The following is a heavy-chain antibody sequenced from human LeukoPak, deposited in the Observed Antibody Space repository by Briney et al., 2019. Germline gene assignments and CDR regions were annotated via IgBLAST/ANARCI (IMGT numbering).Heavy chain of an antibody. V-gene: IGHV4-34*01. CDR2: IYYSGST. D-gene: IGHD6-19*01. J-gene: IGHJ4*02. CDR1: GGSFSGYY. CDR3: ARLFQWLAHFDY. Sequence: SETLSLTCAVYGGSFSGYYWSWIRRPPGKGLEWIGSIYYSGSTYYNPSLKSRVTISVDTSKNQFSLKLSSVTAADTAVYYCARLFQWLAHFDYWGQGTLVTVSS.